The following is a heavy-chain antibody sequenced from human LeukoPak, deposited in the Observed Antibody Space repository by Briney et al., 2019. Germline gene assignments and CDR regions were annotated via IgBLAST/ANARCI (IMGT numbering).Heavy chain of an antibody. Sequence: GGSLRLSCAASGFTVSGNYMSWVRQAPGEGLEWVSAIYGGGGTYYADSVKGRFTISRDNSKNTLYLQMNSLRAEDTAVYYCTRDLICSGGSCYSDYWGQGTLVTVSS. CDR2: IYGGGGT. D-gene: IGHD2-15*01. CDR1: GFTVSGNY. V-gene: IGHV3-53*01. CDR3: TRDLICSGGSCYSDY. J-gene: IGHJ4*02.